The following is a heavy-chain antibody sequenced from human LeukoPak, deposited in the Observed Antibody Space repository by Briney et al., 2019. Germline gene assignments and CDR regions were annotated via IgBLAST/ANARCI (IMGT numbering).Heavy chain of an antibody. J-gene: IGHJ4*02. D-gene: IGHD6-19*01. CDR1: GFTFSSYS. Sequence: GGSLRLSCAASGFTFSSYSMNWVRQAPGKGLEWVSSISSSSSYIYYADSVKGRFTISRDNAKNSLYLQMNSLRAEDTAVYYCARGYSSGWSVEYWGQGTLVSVSS. CDR2: ISSSSSYI. CDR3: ARGYSSGWSVEY. V-gene: IGHV3-21*01.